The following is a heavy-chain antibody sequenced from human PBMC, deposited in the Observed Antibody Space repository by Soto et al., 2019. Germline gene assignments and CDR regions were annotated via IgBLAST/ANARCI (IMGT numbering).Heavy chain of an antibody. D-gene: IGHD7-27*01. J-gene: IGHJ6*02. CDR3: ARGSWGEDYYYGMDV. V-gene: IGHV4-61*01. Sequence: SETLSLTWTVSGGSVSSGSYYWSWIRQPPGKGLEWIGYIYYSGSTNYNPSLKSRVTISVDTSKNQFSLKLSSVTAADTAVYYCARGSWGEDYYYGMDVWGQGTTVTVSS. CDR1: GGSVSSGSYY. CDR2: IYYSGST.